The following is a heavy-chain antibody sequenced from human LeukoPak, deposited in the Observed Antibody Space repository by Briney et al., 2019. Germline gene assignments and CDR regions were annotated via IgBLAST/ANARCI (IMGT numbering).Heavy chain of an antibody. D-gene: IGHD5-12*01. J-gene: IGHJ3*02. Sequence: GGSLRLSCAASGFTLSSYWMTWVRQAPGKGLEWVANIKQDGSEKYYVDSVKGRFSISRDNAKNALYLQMNSLRAEDTAVYYCVAGGFQYTFDIWGQGTRVTVSS. V-gene: IGHV3-7*02. CDR1: GFTLSSYW. CDR2: IKQDGSEK. CDR3: VAGGFQYTFDI.